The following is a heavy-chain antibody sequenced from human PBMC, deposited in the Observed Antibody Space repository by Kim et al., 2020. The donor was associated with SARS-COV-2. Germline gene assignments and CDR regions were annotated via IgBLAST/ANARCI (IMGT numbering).Heavy chain of an antibody. Sequence: GGSLRLSCAASGFIFSTYGMSWVRQAPGKGLEWVANIKEDGSEKYYVDSVKGRFTISRDNAKNSLYLQMSSLRGEDTAVYYCARESRGSGSRSNCGQGTLVTVSS. J-gene: IGHJ4*02. V-gene: IGHV3-7*03. CDR1: GFIFSTYG. CDR2: IKEDGSEK. D-gene: IGHD3-10*01. CDR3: ARESRGSGSRSN.